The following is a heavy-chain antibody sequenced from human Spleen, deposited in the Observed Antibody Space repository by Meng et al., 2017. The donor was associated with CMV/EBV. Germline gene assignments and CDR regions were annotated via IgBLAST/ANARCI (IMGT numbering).Heavy chain of an antibody. CDR2: INHSGNT. J-gene: IGHJ4*02. CDR3: ASDWIGGSGYYVY. D-gene: IGHD2-15*01. V-gene: IGHV4-34*01. CDR1: GGSCCGYN. Sequence: HVQTQGWGAGLVKPSETLSLNGAVYGGSCCGYNCSWNRQPPEKGLEWIGEINHSGNTNHNPSLKSRVTISVDKSKKQFGLKLCSVTAAYTAVYYCASDWIGGSGYYVYWGQGTLVTVSS.